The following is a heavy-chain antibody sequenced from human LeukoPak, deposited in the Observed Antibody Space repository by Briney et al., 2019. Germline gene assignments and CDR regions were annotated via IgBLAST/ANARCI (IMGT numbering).Heavy chain of an antibody. D-gene: IGHD3-3*01. CDR2: IIAIFGTA. Sequence: ASVKVSCKASGGTFSNYAISWVRQAPGQGLEWMGGIIAIFGTANYAQKFQGRLTITADASTSTAYMELSSLRSEDTAVYYCAKYVLRFLEPGLKYYMDVWGRGTTVTVSS. CDR1: GGTFSNYA. J-gene: IGHJ6*03. CDR3: AKYVLRFLEPGLKYYMDV. V-gene: IGHV1-69*13.